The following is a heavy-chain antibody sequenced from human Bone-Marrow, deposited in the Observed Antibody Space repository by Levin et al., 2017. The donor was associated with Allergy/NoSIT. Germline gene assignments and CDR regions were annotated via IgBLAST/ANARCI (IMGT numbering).Heavy chain of an antibody. V-gene: IGHV4-59*01. J-gene: IGHJ4*02. CDR2: IYHSGNT. Sequence: SQTLSLTCTVSCDSISEYYWSWIRQPPGKGLEWIGYIYHSGNTNANPSLKSRVTISMDTSKNQFSLKLSSVTAADTAVYYCARDEGIATGGFDNWGQGTLVTVSS. CDR1: CDSISEYY. CDR3: ARDEGIATGGFDN. D-gene: IGHD6-13*01.